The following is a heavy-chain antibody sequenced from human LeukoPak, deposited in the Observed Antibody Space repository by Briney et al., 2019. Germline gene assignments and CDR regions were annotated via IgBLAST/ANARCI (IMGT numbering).Heavy chain of an antibody. J-gene: IGHJ3*02. CDR3: ARNLWFGESSDAFDM. D-gene: IGHD3-10*01. Sequence: SVKVSCKASGGTFSSYAISWVRQAPGQGLEWMGGIIPIFGTANYAQKFQGRVTITADESTSTAYMELSSLRSDDTAVYYCARNLWFGESSDAFDMWGQGTMVTVSS. V-gene: IGHV1-69*13. CDR1: GGTFSSYA. CDR2: IIPIFGTA.